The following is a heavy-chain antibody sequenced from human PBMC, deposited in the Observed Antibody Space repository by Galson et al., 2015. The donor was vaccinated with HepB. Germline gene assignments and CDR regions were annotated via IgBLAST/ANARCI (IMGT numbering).Heavy chain of an antibody. D-gene: IGHD2-21*02. V-gene: IGHV3-23*01. CDR2: ISGRGGSS. CDR3: AKGLPSQLDNYFDY. CDR1: GLTFSGFA. Sequence: SLRLSCAASGLTFSGFAMNWVRQAPGKGLEWVSGISGRGGSSDYAHSVKGRFTISRDNSENTLYLQMNSLRAEDTAVYYCAKGLPSQLDNYFDYWGQATLVTVSS. J-gene: IGHJ4*02.